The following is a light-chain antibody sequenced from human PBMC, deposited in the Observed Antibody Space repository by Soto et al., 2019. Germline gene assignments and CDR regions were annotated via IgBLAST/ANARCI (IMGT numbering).Light chain of an antibody. CDR1: QSVNIY. J-gene: IGKJ1*01. Sequence: EIVMTQSPATLSVSPGERATLSCRASQSVNIYLAWYQQKPGQAPRLLIYDASNRATGIPARFSGSGSGTDFTLTISSLEPEDSAVYYCQQHLGRHTFGQGTKVDIK. CDR3: QQHLGRHT. CDR2: DAS. V-gene: IGKV3-11*01.